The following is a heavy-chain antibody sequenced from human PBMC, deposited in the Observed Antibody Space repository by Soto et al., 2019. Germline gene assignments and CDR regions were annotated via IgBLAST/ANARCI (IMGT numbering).Heavy chain of an antibody. D-gene: IGHD3-10*01. J-gene: IGHJ6*02. V-gene: IGHV5-51*01. CDR3: ARTMVRGHYYYYYGMDV. CDR2: IYPGDSDT. Sequence: GESLKISCKGSGYSFTSYWIGWVRQMPGKGLEWMGIIYPGDSDTRYSPSFQGQVTISADKSISTAYLQWSSLKASDTAMYFCARTMVRGHYYYYYGMDVWGQGTTVTVSS. CDR1: GYSFTSYW.